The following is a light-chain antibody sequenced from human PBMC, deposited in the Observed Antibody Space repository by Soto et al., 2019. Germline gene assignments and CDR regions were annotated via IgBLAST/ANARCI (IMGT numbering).Light chain of an antibody. V-gene: IGKV3-20*01. Sequence: EILLTQSPGTLALSPGERATLSCRASQSVSSSYLAWYQQKPGHAPSLLIYGASNRATGIPDRLSGSGSGTDFTLTISRLEPEDFAVYYCQQYGSSGTFGQGTKVDIK. J-gene: IGKJ1*01. CDR3: QQYGSSGT. CDR1: QSVSSSY. CDR2: GAS.